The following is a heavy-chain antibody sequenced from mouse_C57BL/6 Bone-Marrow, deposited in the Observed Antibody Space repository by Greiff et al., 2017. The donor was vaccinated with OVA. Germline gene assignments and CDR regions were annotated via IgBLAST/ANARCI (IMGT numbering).Heavy chain of an antibody. CDR3: ARDRGYYGSSYVRDAMDY. D-gene: IGHD1-1*01. J-gene: IGHJ4*01. Sequence: EVQLQESGGGLVKPGGSLKLSCAASGFTFSSYAMSWVRQTPEKRLEWVATISDGGSYTYYPDNVKGRFTISRDNAKNNLYLQMSHLKSEDTAMYYCARDRGYYGSSYVRDAMDYWGQGTSVTVSS. CDR1: GFTFSSYA. V-gene: IGHV5-4*01. CDR2: ISDGGSYT.